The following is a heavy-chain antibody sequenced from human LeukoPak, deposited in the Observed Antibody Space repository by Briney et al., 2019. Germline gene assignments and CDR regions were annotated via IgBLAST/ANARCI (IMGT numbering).Heavy chain of an antibody. CDR2: IIPIFGTA. CDR3: ARSVPLLDYALDY. Sequence: SVKVSCKASGGTFSSYAISWVRQAPGQGLEWVGGIIPIFGTANYAQKFQGRVTITADESTSTAYMELSSLRSEDTAVYYCARSVPLLDYALDYWGQGTLVTVSS. V-gene: IGHV1-69*13. J-gene: IGHJ4*02. D-gene: IGHD2/OR15-2a*01. CDR1: GGTFSSYA.